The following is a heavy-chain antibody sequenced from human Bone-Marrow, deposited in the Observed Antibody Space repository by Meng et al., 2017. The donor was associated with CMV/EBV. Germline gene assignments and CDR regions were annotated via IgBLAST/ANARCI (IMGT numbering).Heavy chain of an antibody. V-gene: IGHV6-1*01. CDR3: ARAPSGSYPDY. CDR2: TYYRSQWKT. Sequence: SETLSLTCAISGDSVSSDSGAWNWIRQSPSRGLEWLGRTYYRSQWKTDYAVSAKSRMTIKSDTSKNQFSLQLNSVTPEDTAVYYCARAPSGSYPDYWGQGTLVTVSS. J-gene: IGHJ4*02. D-gene: IGHD3-16*02. CDR1: GDSVSSDSGA.